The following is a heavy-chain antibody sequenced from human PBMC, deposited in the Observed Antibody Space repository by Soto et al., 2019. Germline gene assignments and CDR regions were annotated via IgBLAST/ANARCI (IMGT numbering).Heavy chain of an antibody. V-gene: IGHV1-18*01. CDR2: INAYNGNT. CDR1: GYTNTRYG. D-gene: IGHD5-12*01. J-gene: IGHJ4*02. Sequence: ASVKVYCKTSGYTNTRYGISWVRQAPGQGLEWMGWINAYNGNTKYAQKLQGRVTMTTDTSTSTAYMELRSLRSDDTAVYYCARDLAISIFDYWGQGTLVTVSS. CDR3: ARDLAISIFDY.